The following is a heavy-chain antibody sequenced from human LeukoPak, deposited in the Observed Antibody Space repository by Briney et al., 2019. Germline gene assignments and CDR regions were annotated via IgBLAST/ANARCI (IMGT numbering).Heavy chain of an antibody. J-gene: IGHJ4*02. CDR3: TKERRGSYYAFES. V-gene: IGHV3-11*05. Sequence: GGSLRLSCDASGFSISDYYMSWIRQSPGKGLEWISYITSGSGSTKYADSVKGRFTISRDKAKNSVALQLNSLRAEDTAVYYCTKERRGSYYAFESWGQGTQVTVSS. D-gene: IGHD3-22*01. CDR2: ITSGSGST. CDR1: GFSISDYY.